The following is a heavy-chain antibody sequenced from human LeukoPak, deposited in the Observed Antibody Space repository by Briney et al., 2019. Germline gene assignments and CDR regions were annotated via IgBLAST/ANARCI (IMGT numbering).Heavy chain of an antibody. J-gene: IGHJ3*02. V-gene: IGHV1-2*02. CDR2: INPNSGGT. Sequence: ASVKVSCKASGYTFTGYYMHWVRQAPGQGLEWMGWINPNSGGTKYAQKFQGRVTMTRDTSISTAYMELSRLRSDDTAVYYCARARGYSYGAQDAFDIWGQGTMVTVSS. CDR3: ARARGYSYGAQDAFDI. CDR1: GYTFTGYY. D-gene: IGHD5-18*01.